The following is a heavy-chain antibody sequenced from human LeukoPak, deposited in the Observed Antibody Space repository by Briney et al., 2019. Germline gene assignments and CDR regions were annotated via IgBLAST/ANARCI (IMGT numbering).Heavy chain of an antibody. CDR3: ARGDTGHFDY. V-gene: IGHV3-30*19. CDR2: ISYDGSNK. Sequence: GGSLRLSCVASGFIFSNYGMHWVRQAPGKGLEWVAVISYDGSNKYYADSVKGRFTISRDNSKNTLYLQMNSLRAEDTAVYYCARGDTGHFDYWGQGTLVTVSS. CDR1: GFIFSNYG. D-gene: IGHD1-14*01. J-gene: IGHJ4*02.